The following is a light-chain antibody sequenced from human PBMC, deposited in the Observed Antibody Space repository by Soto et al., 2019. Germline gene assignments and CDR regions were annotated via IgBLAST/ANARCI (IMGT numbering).Light chain of an antibody. Sequence: DIVMTQSPLSLPVTPGEPASISCRSSQSLLHSNVYNYLDWYLQKPGQSPQLLIYLGSNRASGVPDRFSGSGSGPDFKLKISRVEAEDVGVYYCMQALQNPFPFGPGTKVDIK. V-gene: IGKV2-28*01. J-gene: IGKJ3*01. CDR2: LGS. CDR3: MQALQNPFP. CDR1: QSLLHSNVYNY.